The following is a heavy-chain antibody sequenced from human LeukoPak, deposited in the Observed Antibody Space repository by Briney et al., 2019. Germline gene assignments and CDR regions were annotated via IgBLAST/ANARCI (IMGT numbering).Heavy chain of an antibody. CDR3: ARDPGIVVVIDDAFDI. J-gene: IGHJ3*02. CDR1: GFTFSNYS. V-gene: IGHV3-21*01. Sequence: GGSLRLSCAASGFTFSNYSMNWVRQAPGKGLEWVSSISSSSSYIFYADSVMGRFTICRDNAKNSLYLQMNSLRAEDTAVYYCARDPGIVVVIDDAFDIWGQGTMVTVSS. CDR2: ISSSSSYI. D-gene: IGHD3-22*01.